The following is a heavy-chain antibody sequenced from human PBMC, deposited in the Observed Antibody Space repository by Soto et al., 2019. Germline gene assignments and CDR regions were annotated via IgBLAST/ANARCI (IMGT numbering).Heavy chain of an antibody. J-gene: IGHJ4*02. CDR1: GGTFSSYA. Sequence: QVQLVQSGAEVKKPGSSVKVSCKASGGTFSSYAISWVRQAPGQGLEWMGGIIPIFGTANYAQKFQGRVTITADESTGTAYMELSSLRSEDTAVYYCARDWYSGYVGSGAFDYWGQGTLVTVSS. D-gene: IGHD5-12*01. V-gene: IGHV1-69*12. CDR2: IIPIFGTA. CDR3: ARDWYSGYVGSGAFDY.